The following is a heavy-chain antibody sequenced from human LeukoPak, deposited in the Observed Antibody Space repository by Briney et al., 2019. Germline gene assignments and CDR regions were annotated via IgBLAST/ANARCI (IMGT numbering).Heavy chain of an antibody. V-gene: IGHV1-69*04. Sequence: SVKVSCKASGGTFSTYAISWVRQAPGQGLEWMGRIIPILGITNYAQKFQGRVTITADKSTATASMELSSLRSEDTAVYYCARGGYCSSTSCPFDLWGQGTLVTVSS. CDR1: GGTFSTYA. D-gene: IGHD2-2*01. CDR3: ARGGYCSSTSCPFDL. J-gene: IGHJ4*02. CDR2: IIPILGIT.